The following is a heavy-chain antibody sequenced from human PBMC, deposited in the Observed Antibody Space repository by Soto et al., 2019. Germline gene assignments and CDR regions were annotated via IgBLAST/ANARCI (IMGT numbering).Heavy chain of an antibody. V-gene: IGHV4-31*03. CDR2: IYYSGST. CDR1: GGSISSGGYY. CDR3: ARAYGGITMVRGVILVEY. D-gene: IGHD3-10*01. J-gene: IGHJ4*02. Sequence: PSETLSLTCTVSGGSISSGGYYWSWIRQHPGKGLEWIGYIYYSGSTYYNPSLKSRVTISVDTSKNQFSLKLSSVTAADTAVYYCARAYGGITMVRGVILVEYWGQGTLVTVSS.